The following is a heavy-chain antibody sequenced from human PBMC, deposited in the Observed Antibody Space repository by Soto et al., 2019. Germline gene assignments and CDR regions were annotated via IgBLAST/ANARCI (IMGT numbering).Heavy chain of an antibody. Sequence: GPLIRSCAFFAFTFSSYGISWVRHTPGEGLEWVSSITDSGGDAKYADSVRGRFTISRDNSKNTLYLQMSSLRAEDSAVYYCARGSTDSYPGSRIFDFWGRGTLGTVSS. CDR2: ITDSGGDA. V-gene: IGHV3-23*01. J-gene: IGHJ4*01. CDR3: ARGSTDSYPGSRIFDF. CDR1: AFTFSSYG. D-gene: IGHD3-10*01.